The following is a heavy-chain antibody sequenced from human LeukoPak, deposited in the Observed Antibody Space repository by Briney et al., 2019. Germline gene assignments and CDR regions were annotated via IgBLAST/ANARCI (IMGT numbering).Heavy chain of an antibody. J-gene: IGHJ4*02. CDR1: GFTFRSYW. V-gene: IGHV3-74*03. CDR2: INGDGGTT. Sequence: QPGGSLRLSCAASGFTFRSYWMHWVRQASGKGLVWVSHINGDGGTTTYADSVKGRFTISRDNAKNTLYLQMNSLRAEDTAVFYCARSNNYGFDYWGQGTLVTVSS. D-gene: IGHD5-24*01. CDR3: ARSNNYGFDY.